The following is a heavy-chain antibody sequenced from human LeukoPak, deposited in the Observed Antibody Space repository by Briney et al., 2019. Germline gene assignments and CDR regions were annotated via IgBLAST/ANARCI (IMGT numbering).Heavy chain of an antibody. D-gene: IGHD3-3*01. CDR3: ARDSTIFGVVGFDY. J-gene: IGHJ4*02. V-gene: IGHV1-18*01. Sequence: ASVKVSCKASGYTFTSYGISWVRQAPGQGLEWMGWISAYNGNTNYAQKLQGRVTMTTDTSTSTAYMELRSLRSDDTAVYYCARDSTIFGVVGFDYWGQGTLVTVSS. CDR1: GYTFTSYG. CDR2: ISAYNGNT.